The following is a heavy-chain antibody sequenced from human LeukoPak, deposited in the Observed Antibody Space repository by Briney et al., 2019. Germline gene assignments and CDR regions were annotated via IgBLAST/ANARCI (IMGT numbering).Heavy chain of an antibody. CDR3: ARNIQLRYPSPQYYGMDV. CDR2: IDWHDDK. Sequence: SGPALVKPTQTLTLTCTFSGFSLSTSGMCVSWIRQPPGKALEWLARIDWHDDKYYSTSLKTRLTISKDTSKNQVVLTMTNMDPVDTATYYCARNIQLRYPSPQYYGMDVWGQGTTVTVSS. J-gene: IGHJ6*02. V-gene: IGHV2-70*11. D-gene: IGHD3-9*01. CDR1: GFSLSTSGMC.